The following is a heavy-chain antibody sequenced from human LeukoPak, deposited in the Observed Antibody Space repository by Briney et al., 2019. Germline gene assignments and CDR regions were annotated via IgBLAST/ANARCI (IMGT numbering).Heavy chain of an antibody. Sequence: GGSLRLSCAASGFTFSSYWMSWVRQAPGKGLEWVANIKQDGSEKYYVDSVKGRFTISRDNAKNSLYLQMNSLRAEDTAVYYCARDPGDYEYYFDYWGQGTLVTVSS. CDR3: ARDPGDYEYYFDY. CDR2: IKQDGSEK. J-gene: IGHJ4*02. D-gene: IGHD4-17*01. V-gene: IGHV3-7*01. CDR1: GFTFSSYW.